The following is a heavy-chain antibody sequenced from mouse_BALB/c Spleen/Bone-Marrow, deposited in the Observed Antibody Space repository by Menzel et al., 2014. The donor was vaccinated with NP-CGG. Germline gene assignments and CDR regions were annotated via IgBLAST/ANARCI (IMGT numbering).Heavy chain of an antibody. D-gene: IGHD2-1*01. Sequence: VKVVESGPGLVAPSQSLSITCTVSGFSLXNYGVHWVRQPPGKGLEWLVVIWSDGITTYNSALKSRLSISKDNSKSQVFLKMNSLQTDDTAMYYCARYGNYAMDYWGQGTSVTVSS. CDR1: GFSLXNYG. CDR3: ARYGNYAMDY. CDR2: IWSDGIT. V-gene: IGHV2-6*02. J-gene: IGHJ4*01.